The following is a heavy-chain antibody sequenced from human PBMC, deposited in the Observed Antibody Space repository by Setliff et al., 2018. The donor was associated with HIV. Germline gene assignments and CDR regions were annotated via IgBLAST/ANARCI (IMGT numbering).Heavy chain of an antibody. CDR1: GFIFSSYA. D-gene: IGHD1-26*01. CDR3: AKVVMGAVDY. J-gene: IGHJ4*02. Sequence: GGSLRLSCAASGFIFSSYAMTWVRQAPGKGLEWVSTIRGSGSGDTTHYADFVKGRFTISKDNAKSSLYLQMNSLRAEDTAVYYCAKVVMGAVDYWGQGTLVTVSS. V-gene: IGHV3-23*01. CDR2: IRGSGSGDTT.